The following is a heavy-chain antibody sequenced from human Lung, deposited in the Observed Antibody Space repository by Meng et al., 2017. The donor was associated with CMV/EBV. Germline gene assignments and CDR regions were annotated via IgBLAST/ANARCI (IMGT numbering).Heavy chain of an antibody. CDR2: IHSSGST. V-gene: IGHV4-31*03. Sequence: HQPEPAPGLRTPSQTLSPTCPASGGSSSSGGYYWSWIRQHPGKGMGWIGYIHSSGSTYYNPSLRSRLTISVDTSKNHFSLKLSSVTAADTAVYYCARASYGSGSPLGESWFDPWGQGTLVTVSS. D-gene: IGHD3-10*01. CDR3: ARASYGSGSPLGESWFDP. J-gene: IGHJ5*02. CDR1: GGSSSSGGYY.